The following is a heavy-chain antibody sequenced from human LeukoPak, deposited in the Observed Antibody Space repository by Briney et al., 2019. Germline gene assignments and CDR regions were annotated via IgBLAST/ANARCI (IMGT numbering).Heavy chain of an antibody. CDR3: ARSYCDSAPTDY. V-gene: IGHV3-30-3*01. Sequence: GGSLRLSCAASGFTFSSYAMHWVRQAPGKGLEWVAVISYDGSNKYYADSVKGRFTISRDNSKNTLYLQMNSLRAEDTAVYYCARSYCDSAPTDYWGQGTLVTVSS. CDR1: GFTFSSYA. D-gene: IGHD4-17*01. J-gene: IGHJ4*02. CDR2: ISYDGSNK.